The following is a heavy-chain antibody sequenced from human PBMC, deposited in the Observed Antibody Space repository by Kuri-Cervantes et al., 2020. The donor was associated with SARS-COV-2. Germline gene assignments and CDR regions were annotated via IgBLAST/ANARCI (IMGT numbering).Heavy chain of an antibody. J-gene: IGHJ4*02. D-gene: IGHD3-10*01. CDR3: ARHGLRYYGSGSLTTFDY. CDR1: GGSISSSSYY. Sequence: SETMSLTCTVSGGSISSSSYYWGWIRQPPGKGLEWIGSIYYSGSTYYNPSLKSRVTISVDTSKNQFSLKLSSVTAADTAVYYCARHGLRYYGSGSLTTFDYCGQGTLVTVSS. V-gene: IGHV4-39*01. CDR2: IYYSGST.